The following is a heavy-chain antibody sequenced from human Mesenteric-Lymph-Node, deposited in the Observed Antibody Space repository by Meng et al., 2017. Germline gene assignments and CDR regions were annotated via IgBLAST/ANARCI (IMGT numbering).Heavy chain of an antibody. CDR2: ISASGSGT. CDR3: ATRPVDRGV. D-gene: IGHD5-12*01. CDR1: GFTFSNAW. J-gene: IGHJ4*02. Sequence: GESLKISCAASGFTFSNAWMSWVRQAPGKGLEWVSSISASGSGTYYADSVQGRFTVSRDNSKNTVYLQLNNLRAEDTAVYYCATRPVDRGVWGQGTLVTVSS. V-gene: IGHV3-23*01.